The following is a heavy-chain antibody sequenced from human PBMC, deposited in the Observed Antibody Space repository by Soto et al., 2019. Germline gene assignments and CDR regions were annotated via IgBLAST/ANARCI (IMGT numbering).Heavy chain of an antibody. CDR2: IYYTGNT. CDR1: GGSISSSNW. J-gene: IGHJ4*02. D-gene: IGHD1-26*01. V-gene: IGHV4-4*02. CDR3: AREVGATGFDY. Sequence: PSETLSLTCAVSGGSISSSNWWSWVRQPPGKGLEWIGSIYYTGNTYYNPSLKSRVTISVDTSKNQFSLKLSSVTAADTAVYYCAREVGATGFDYWGQGTLVTVSS.